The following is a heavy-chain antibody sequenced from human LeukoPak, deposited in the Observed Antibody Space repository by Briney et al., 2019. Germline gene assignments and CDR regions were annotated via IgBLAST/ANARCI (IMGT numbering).Heavy chain of an antibody. CDR1: GNTFTDHY. CDR2: IIPIFGTA. CDR3: ARSGKVVVAANNWFDP. V-gene: IGHV1-69*05. Sequence: SVKVSCKASGNTFTDHYIHWVRQAPGQGFEWMGRIIPIFGTANYAQKFQGRVTITTDESTSTAYMELSSLRSEDTAVYYCARSGKVVVAANNWFDPWGQGTLVTVSS. J-gene: IGHJ5*02. D-gene: IGHD2-15*01.